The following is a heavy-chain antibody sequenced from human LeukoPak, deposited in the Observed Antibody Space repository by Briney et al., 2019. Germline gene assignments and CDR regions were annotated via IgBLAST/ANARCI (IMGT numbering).Heavy chain of an antibody. CDR1: GGSISNYY. Sequence: SETLSLTCTVSGGSISNYYWSWIRQPAGKGLECIGRIHRSGSTDYNPSLKSRVTISVDTSKNQFSLKLSSVTAADTALYYCARENGYRYDYWGQGTLVTVSS. J-gene: IGHJ4*02. D-gene: IGHD5-18*01. CDR3: ARENGYRYDY. CDR2: IHRSGST. V-gene: IGHV4-4*07.